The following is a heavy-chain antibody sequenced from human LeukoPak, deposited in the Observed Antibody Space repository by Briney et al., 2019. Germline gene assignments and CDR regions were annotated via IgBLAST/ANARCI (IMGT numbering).Heavy chain of an antibody. CDR1: GYTFTSYG. D-gene: IGHD3-22*01. CDR2: ISAYNGNT. V-gene: IGHV1-18*01. J-gene: IGHJ4*02. CDR3: AISYYDSSGYYYGPYFDY. Sequence: ASVKVSCKASGYTFTSYGISWVRQAPGQGLGWMGWISAYNGNTNYAQKLQGRVTMTTDTSTSTAYMELRSLRSDDTAVYYCAISYYDSSGYYYGPYFDYWGQGTLVTVSS.